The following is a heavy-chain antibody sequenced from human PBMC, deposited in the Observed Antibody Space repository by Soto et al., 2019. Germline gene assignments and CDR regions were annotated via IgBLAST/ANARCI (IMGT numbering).Heavy chain of an antibody. CDR3: ARYALGYCSGGSCYSVGWWFDP. V-gene: IGHV6-1*01. CDR2: TYYRSKWYN. J-gene: IGHJ5*02. Sequence: SQTLSLTCAISGDSVSSNSAAWNWIRQSPSRGLEWLGRTYYRSKWYNDYAVSVKSRITINPDTSKNQFSLQLNSVTHEDTAVNYCARYALGYCSGGSCYSVGWWFDPWGQGTLVTVSS. D-gene: IGHD2-15*01. CDR1: GDSVSSNSAA.